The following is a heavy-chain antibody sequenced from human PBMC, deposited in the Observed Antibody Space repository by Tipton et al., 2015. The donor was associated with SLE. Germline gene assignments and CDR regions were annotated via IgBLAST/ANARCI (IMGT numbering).Heavy chain of an antibody. D-gene: IGHD1-26*01. CDR2: IKNTAHGGTT. CDR3: TTDSGAY. Sequence: SLRLSCAASGLTFSTYDMNWVRQAPGKGLEWVGRIKNTAHGGTTDYAAPVKGRFTISKEDSKNTVFLQMNSLQTEDTGVYYCTTDSGAYWGQGTLVTVSS. CDR1: GLTFSTYD. V-gene: IGHV3-15*01. J-gene: IGHJ4*02.